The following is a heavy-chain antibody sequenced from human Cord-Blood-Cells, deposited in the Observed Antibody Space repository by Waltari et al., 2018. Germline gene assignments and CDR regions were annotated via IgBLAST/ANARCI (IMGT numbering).Heavy chain of an antibody. J-gene: IGHJ4*02. V-gene: IGHV3-74*01. D-gene: IGHD6-6*01. CDR2: INSDGSST. CDR3: ARSIAARPDYFDY. Sequence: EVQLVESGGGLVQPGGSLRLSCAASGFTFSSYWRHWVRQAPGKGLVWVSRINSDGSSTSYADSLKGRFTISIDNAKNTLYLQMNSLRAEDTAVYYCARSIAARPDYFDYWGQGTLVTVSS. CDR1: GFTFSSYW.